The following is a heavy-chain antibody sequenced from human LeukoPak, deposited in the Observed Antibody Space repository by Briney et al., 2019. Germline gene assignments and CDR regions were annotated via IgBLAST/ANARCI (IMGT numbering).Heavy chain of an antibody. CDR3: ARDPYCSSTSCYDVVLDY. V-gene: IGHV1-2*02. D-gene: IGHD2-2*01. CDR1: GYTFTGYY. J-gene: IGHJ4*02. Sequence: ASVKVSCKASGYTFTGYYMHWVRQAPGQGLEWMGWINPNSGGTNYAQKFQGRVTMTRDTSISTAYMELSRLRSDDTAVYYCARDPYCSSTSCYDVVLDYWGQGTLVTVSS. CDR2: INPNSGGT.